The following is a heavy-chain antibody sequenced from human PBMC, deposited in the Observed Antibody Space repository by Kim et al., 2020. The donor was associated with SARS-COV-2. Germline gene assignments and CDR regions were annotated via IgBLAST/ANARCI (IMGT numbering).Heavy chain of an antibody. Sequence: KFQGRVTMTRDTSTSTVYMELSSLRSEDTAVYYCARGRGYSYGRCDAFDIWGQGTMVTVSS. J-gene: IGHJ3*02. V-gene: IGHV1-46*01. D-gene: IGHD5-18*01. CDR3: ARGRGYSYGRCDAFDI.